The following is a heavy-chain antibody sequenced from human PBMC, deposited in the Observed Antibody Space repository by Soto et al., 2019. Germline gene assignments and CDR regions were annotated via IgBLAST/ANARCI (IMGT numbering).Heavy chain of an antibody. D-gene: IGHD2-2*01. CDR1: GFTYSSYG. Sequence: GGSLRLSCAASGFTYSSYGMHWVRQAPGKGLEWVAVIWYDGSNKYYADSVKGRFAISRDNSKNTLYLQMNSLRAEDTAVYYFSKAGGSRYCSSSSCPMDVWGKGTTVTVSS. CDR3: SKAGGSRYCSSSSCPMDV. CDR2: IWYDGSNK. V-gene: IGHV3-33*06. J-gene: IGHJ6*03.